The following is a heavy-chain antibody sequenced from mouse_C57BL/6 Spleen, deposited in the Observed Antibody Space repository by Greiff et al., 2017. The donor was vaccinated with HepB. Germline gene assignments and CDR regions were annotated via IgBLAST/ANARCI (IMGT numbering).Heavy chain of an antibody. J-gene: IGHJ2*01. CDR2: IHPNSGST. CDR1: GYTFTSYW. CDR3: ASPGPYYYGSSPFDY. V-gene: IGHV1-64*01. Sequence: QVQLQQPGAELVKPGASVKLSCKASGYTFTSYWMHWVKQRPGQGLEWIGMIHPNSGSTNYNEKFKSKATLTVDKSSSTAYMQLSSLTSDDSAVYYCASPGPYYYGSSPFDYWGQGTTLTVSS. D-gene: IGHD1-1*01.